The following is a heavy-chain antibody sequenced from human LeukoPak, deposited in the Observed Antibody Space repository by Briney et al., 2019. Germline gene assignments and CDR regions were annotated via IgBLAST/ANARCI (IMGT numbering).Heavy chain of an antibody. CDR2: ISGSGGSI. V-gene: IGHV3-23*01. Sequence: GGSLRLSCAASGFTFSSYAMSWVRQAPGKGLECVSAISGSGGSIYYADSVKGRFTISRDNSKNTLYLQMNSLRAEDTAVYYCAKLLIPIHYFDYWGQGTLVTVSS. D-gene: IGHD3-9*01. CDR1: GFTFSSYA. J-gene: IGHJ4*02. CDR3: AKLLIPIHYFDY.